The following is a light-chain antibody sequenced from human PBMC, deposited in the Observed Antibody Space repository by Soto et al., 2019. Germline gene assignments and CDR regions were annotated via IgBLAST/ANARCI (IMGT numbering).Light chain of an antibody. CDR2: EVT. J-gene: IGLJ1*01. Sequence: QSALTQPASVSGSPGQSITISCTGTSSDIGSYDLVSWYQQHPGTPPKLIIYEVTKRPSGVSTRFSGSKSGNTASLTISGLQAVDEADYYCCSFADFTYVFGTGTQLTVL. CDR3: CSFADFTYV. CDR1: SSDIGSYDL. V-gene: IGLV2-23*02.